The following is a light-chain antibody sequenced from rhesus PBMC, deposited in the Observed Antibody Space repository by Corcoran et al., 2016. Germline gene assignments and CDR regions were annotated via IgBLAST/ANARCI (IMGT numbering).Light chain of an antibody. Sequence: DIQMTQSPSSLSASVGDTVTITCRASQGISSYLNWFQQKPGKAPKLLIYAESSLESGVPSRCSGSGSGTEFTLTSSSLQPEDFAAYYCLQHNSYPLTFGGGTKVEIK. CDR1: QGISSY. V-gene: IGKV1-28*01. J-gene: IGKJ4*01. CDR3: LQHNSYPLT. CDR2: AES.